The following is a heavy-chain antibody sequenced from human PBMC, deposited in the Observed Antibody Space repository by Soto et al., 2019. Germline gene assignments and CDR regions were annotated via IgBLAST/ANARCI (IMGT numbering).Heavy chain of an antibody. J-gene: IGHJ4*02. CDR1: GFTFSSYG. V-gene: IGHV3-33*01. CDR3: ARGYYGSGSYRYFDY. Sequence: QVQLVESGGGVVQPGRSLRLSCAASGFTFSSYGMHWVRQAPGKGLEWVAVIWYDGSNKYYADSVKGRFTISRDNSKNTLYLQMNRLRAEDTAVYYCARGYYGSGSYRYFDYWGQGTLVTVSS. CDR2: IWYDGSNK. D-gene: IGHD3-10*01.